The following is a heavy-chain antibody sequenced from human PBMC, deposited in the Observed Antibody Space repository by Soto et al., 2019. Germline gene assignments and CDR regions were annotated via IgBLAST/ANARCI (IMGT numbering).Heavy chain of an antibody. Sequence: SETLSLTCAVYCGSFSSYYWSWIRQPPGKGLEWIGEINHSGSTNYNPSLKSRVTMSVDTSKNQFSPKLSSVTAADTAVYYCARTSRFDCWGQGTLVTVSS. CDR2: INHSGST. V-gene: IGHV4-34*01. CDR1: CGSFSSYY. D-gene: IGHD6-6*01. CDR3: ARTSRFDC. J-gene: IGHJ4*02.